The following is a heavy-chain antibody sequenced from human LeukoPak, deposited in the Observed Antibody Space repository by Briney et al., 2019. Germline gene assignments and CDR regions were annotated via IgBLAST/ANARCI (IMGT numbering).Heavy chain of an antibody. CDR3: ARDLYRIVVVPHYFDY. Sequence: GGSLRLSCAASGFKFSSYWMSWVRQAPGKGLERVANIKQDGSEKYYVDSVKGRFTISRDNAKNSLYLQMNSLRAEDTAMYYCARDLYRIVVVPHYFDYWGQGTLVTVSS. V-gene: IGHV3-7*01. D-gene: IGHD3-22*01. CDR1: GFKFSSYW. CDR2: IKQDGSEK. J-gene: IGHJ4*02.